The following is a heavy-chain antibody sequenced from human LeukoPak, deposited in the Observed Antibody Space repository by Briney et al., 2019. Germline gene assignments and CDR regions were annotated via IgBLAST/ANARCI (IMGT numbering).Heavy chain of an antibody. Sequence: SETLSLTCTVSGGSISSSSYYWGWVRQPPGTGLEWVGSIYYSGSTYYNPSLKSRVTISVDTSKNQFSLKLSSVTAADTAVYYCAGSNLYDFWSGYRYYYYYGMDVWGQGTTVTVSS. CDR2: IYYSGST. CDR3: AGSNLYDFWSGYRYYYYYGMDV. D-gene: IGHD3-3*01. V-gene: IGHV4-39*01. CDR1: GGSISSSSYY. J-gene: IGHJ6*02.